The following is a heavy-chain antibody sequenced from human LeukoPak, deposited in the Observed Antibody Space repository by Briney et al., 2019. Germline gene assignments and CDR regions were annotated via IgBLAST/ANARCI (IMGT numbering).Heavy chain of an antibody. Sequence: GGSLRLSCAASGFTFGSYAMHWVRQAPGKGLEWVAVISYDGSNKYYADSVKGRFTISRDNSKNTLYLQMNSLRAEDTAVYYCAKDHDPYSYIESIDYWGQGTLVTVSS. V-gene: IGHV3-30*04. J-gene: IGHJ4*02. CDR2: ISYDGSNK. CDR1: GFTFGSYA. D-gene: IGHD5-18*01. CDR3: AKDHDPYSYIESIDY.